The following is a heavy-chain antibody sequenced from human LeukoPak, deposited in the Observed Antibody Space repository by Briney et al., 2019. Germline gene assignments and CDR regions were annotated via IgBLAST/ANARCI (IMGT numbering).Heavy chain of an antibody. J-gene: IGHJ4*02. V-gene: IGHV3-23*01. CDR1: GFTFSTYA. CDR3: AKVKAPDAIASYFDY. Sequence: GGSLRLSCAASGFTFSTYAMSWVRQAPGKGLEWVSSISGSGDNIYYADSVKGQFTLSRDNSKNTLDLQMNSLRAEDTAIYHCAKVKAPDAIASYFDYWGQGTLVTVSS. D-gene: IGHD2-2*01. CDR2: ISGSGDNI.